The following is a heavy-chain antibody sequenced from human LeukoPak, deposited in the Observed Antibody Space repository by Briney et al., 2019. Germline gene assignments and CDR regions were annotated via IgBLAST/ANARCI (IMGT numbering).Heavy chain of an antibody. V-gene: IGHV5-51*01. J-gene: IGHJ4*02. CDR1: GYSFTTYW. CDR2: IYPGDSDT. D-gene: IGHD3-10*01. CDR3: ARLSHTMGDA. Sequence: GESLKISCKGSGYSFTTYWIGWVRQMPGKGLEWMGNIYPGDSDTRYSPSFQGQVIISADKSITTAYLQWSSLKASDTAMYYCARLSHTMGDAWGQGTLVTVSS.